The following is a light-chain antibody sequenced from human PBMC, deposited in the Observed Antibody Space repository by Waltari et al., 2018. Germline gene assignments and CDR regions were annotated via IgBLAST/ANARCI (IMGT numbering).Light chain of an antibody. CDR3: QQYHESPPIT. CDR1: QSISSQ. J-gene: IGKJ3*01. CDR2: GAS. V-gene: IGKV3-15*01. Sequence: EIVMTQSPATLSVSPGERATLSCRASQSISSQLAWYQQKPGQAPRLLIYGASTRATGIPARFSGSGSGTEFTLPISSLQSEDFAVYFCQQYHESPPITFGPGTKVDIK.